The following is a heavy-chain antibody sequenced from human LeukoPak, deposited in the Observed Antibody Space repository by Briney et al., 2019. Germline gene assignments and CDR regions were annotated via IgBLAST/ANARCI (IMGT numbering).Heavy chain of an antibody. CDR2: ISSSSSYI. Sequence: PGGSLRLSCAASGFTFSSYSMNWVRQAPGKGLELVSSISSSSSYIYYADSVKGRFTISRDNAKNSLYLQMNSLRAEDTAVYYCARAKDNTIFGVVIPYWGQGTLVTVSS. V-gene: IGHV3-21*01. D-gene: IGHD3-3*01. J-gene: IGHJ4*02. CDR3: ARAKDNTIFGVVIPY. CDR1: GFTFSSYS.